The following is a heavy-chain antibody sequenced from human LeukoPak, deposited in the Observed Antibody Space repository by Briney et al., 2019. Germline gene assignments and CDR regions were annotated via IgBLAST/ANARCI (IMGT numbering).Heavy chain of an antibody. D-gene: IGHD2-2*01. J-gene: IGHJ6*02. CDR3: ARDTRLGYCCSTSCYAYSYGMDV. CDR2: ISAYNGNT. Sequence: ASVKVSCKASGYTFTSYGISWVRQAPGQGLEWVGWISAYNGNTNYAQKLQGRVTMTTDTSTSTAYMELRSLRSDDTAVYYCARDTRLGYCCSTSCYAYSYGMDVWGQGTTVTVSS. CDR1: GYTFTSYG. V-gene: IGHV1-18*01.